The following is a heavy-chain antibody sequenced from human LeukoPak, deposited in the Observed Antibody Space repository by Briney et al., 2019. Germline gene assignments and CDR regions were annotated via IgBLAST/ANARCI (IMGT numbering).Heavy chain of an antibody. CDR1: GYTLTELS. V-gene: IGHV1-24*01. J-gene: IGHJ4*02. CDR2: FDSEDGET. D-gene: IGHD3-22*01. Sequence: ASVKVSCKVSGYTLTELSMHWVRQAPGKGLEWMGGFDSEDGETIYAQKFQGRVTMTEDTSTDTAYMELSSLRSEDTAVYYCARVDSSGYLRDGYYFDYWGQGTLVTVSS. CDR3: ARVDSSGYLRDGYYFDY.